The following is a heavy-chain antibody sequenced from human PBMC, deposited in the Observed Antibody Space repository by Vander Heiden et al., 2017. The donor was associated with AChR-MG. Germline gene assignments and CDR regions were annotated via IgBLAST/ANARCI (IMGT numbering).Heavy chain of an antibody. CDR1: GGTFSSYA. D-gene: IGHD3-22*01. V-gene: IGHV1-69*06. CDR3: ARDRYYDSSGYYYRYFDY. J-gene: IGHJ4*02. Sequence: QVQLVQSGAEVKKPGSSVKVSCKASGGTFSSYAISWVRQAPGQGLEWMGGIIPIFGTANYAQKFQGRVTITADKSTSTAYMELSSLRSEDTAVYYCARDRYYDSSGYYYRYFDYWGQGTLVTVSS. CDR2: IIPIFGTA.